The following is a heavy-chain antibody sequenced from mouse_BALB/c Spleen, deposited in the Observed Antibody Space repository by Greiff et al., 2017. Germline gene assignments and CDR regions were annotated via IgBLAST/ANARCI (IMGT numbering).Heavy chain of an antibody. Sequence: QVQLQQSGAELVRPGTSVKISCKASGYAFTNYWLGWVKQRPGHGLEWIGDIYPGSGNTYYNEKFKGKATLTADKSSSTAYMQLSSLTSEDSAVYFCARYYDYGYAMDYWGQGTSVTVSS. J-gene: IGHJ4*01. CDR3: ARYYDYGYAMDY. D-gene: IGHD2-4*01. CDR1: GYAFTNYW. V-gene: IGHV1-63*01. CDR2: IYPGSGNT.